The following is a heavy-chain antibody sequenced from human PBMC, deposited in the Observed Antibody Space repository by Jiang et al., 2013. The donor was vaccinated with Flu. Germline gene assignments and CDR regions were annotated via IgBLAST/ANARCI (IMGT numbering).Heavy chain of an antibody. J-gene: IGHJ4*02. D-gene: IGHD3-22*01. CDR3: AKDPMMENY. Sequence: WVAVISYDGSNKYYADSVKGRFTISRDNSKNTLYLQMNSLRAEDTAVYYCAKDPMMENYWGQGTLVTVSS. CDR2: ISYDGSNK. V-gene: IGHV3-30*18.